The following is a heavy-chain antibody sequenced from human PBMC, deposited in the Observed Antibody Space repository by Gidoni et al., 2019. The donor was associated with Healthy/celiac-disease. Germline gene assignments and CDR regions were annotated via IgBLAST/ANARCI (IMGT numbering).Heavy chain of an antibody. CDR1: GRTITSYY. D-gene: IGHD2-15*01. Sequence: QVQLQESCPGLVKHSETLSPTCTVSGRTITSYYWSWIRHPPGKGLEWIGYIYYSGSTNYNPSLKSRVTISVDTSKNQFSLKLSSVTAADTAVYYCARSSPGVVPFDYWGQGTLVTVSS. CDR2: IYYSGST. V-gene: IGHV4-59*08. J-gene: IGHJ4*02. CDR3: ARSSPGVVPFDY.